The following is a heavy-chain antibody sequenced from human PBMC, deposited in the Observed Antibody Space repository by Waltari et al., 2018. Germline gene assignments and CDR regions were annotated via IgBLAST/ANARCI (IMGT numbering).Heavy chain of an antibody. Sequence: QVQLVQSGAAVKKPGSSVQVSCKASGGTFSSYAISWVRQAPGQGREWMGGIIPIFGTANDAQKFKGRVTITADESTSTAYMELSSLRSEDTAVYYWARSVTRVQGVIDAFDIWGQGTMVTVSS. CDR3: ARSVTRVQGVIDAFDI. J-gene: IGHJ3*02. CDR2: IIPIFGTA. CDR1: GGTFSSYA. D-gene: IGHD3-10*01. V-gene: IGHV1-69*13.